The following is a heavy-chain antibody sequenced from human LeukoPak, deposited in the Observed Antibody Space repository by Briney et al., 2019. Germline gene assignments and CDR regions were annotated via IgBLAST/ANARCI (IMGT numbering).Heavy chain of an antibody. V-gene: IGHV3-48*01. CDR2: ISSSSSTM. CDR3: ARDITYYYYMDV. Sequence: GGSLRLSCAASGFTFSNAWMSWVRQAPGKGLEWVSYISSSSSTMYYADSVKGRFTISRDNAKNSLYLQMNSLRAEDTAVYYCARDITYYYYMDVWGKGTTVTVSS. D-gene: IGHD1-14*01. J-gene: IGHJ6*03. CDR1: GFTFSNAW.